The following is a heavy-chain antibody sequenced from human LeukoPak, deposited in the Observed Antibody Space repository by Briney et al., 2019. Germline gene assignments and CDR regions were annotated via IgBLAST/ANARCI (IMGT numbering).Heavy chain of an antibody. CDR3: AKHRSYSTGFDVFDY. Sequence: QAGGSLRLSCAASGFTFSSYAMSWVRQAPGKGLEWVSAISGSGGSTYYADSVKGRFTISRDNSKNTLYLQMSSLRAEDTAVYYCAKHRSYSTGFDVFDYWGQGTLVTVSS. CDR2: ISGSGGST. J-gene: IGHJ4*02. V-gene: IGHV3-23*01. CDR1: GFTFSSYA. D-gene: IGHD1-26*01.